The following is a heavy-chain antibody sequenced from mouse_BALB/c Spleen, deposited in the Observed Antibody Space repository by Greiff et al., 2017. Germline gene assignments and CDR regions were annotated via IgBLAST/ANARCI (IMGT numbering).Heavy chain of an antibody. CDR2: IDPANGNT. CDR1: GFNIKDTY. V-gene: IGHV14-3*02. CDR3: ARSEGYDGFAY. D-gene: IGHD2-2*01. J-gene: IGHJ3*01. Sequence: VQLKQSGAELVKPGASVKLSCTASGFNIKDTYMHWVKQRPEQGLEWIGRIDPANGNTKYDPKFQGKATITADTSSNTAYLQLSSLTSEDTAVYYWARSEGYDGFAYWGQGTLVTVSA.